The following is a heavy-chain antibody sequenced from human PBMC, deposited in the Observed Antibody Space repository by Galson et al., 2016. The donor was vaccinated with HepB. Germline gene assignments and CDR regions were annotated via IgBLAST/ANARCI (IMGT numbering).Heavy chain of an antibody. Sequence: SETLSLTCAVSGASINDSNWWTWVRQVPGRGLEWIGEIYHTGTTNNNPFLNSRFTLSINKSTNQFSLNPPSVTAADTAVYFCARASIIPGARMIFDPWGQGTLVTVSS. CDR2: IYHTGTT. V-gene: IGHV4-4*02. CDR3: ARASIIPGARMIFDP. D-gene: IGHD2-2*01. J-gene: IGHJ5*02. CDR1: GASINDSNW.